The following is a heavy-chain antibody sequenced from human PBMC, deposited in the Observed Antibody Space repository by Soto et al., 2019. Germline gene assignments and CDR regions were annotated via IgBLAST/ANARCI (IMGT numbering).Heavy chain of an antibody. CDR2: IYYSGRT. CDR1: GGSIRDYF. V-gene: IGHV4-59*01. J-gene: IGHJ4*02. Sequence: SDTPSLTCTFSGGSIRDYFWTWIRQPPGKGLEWIGYIYYSGRTNYNPSLKSRVSISVDTSKNHFSLQLRSVTAADTAVYYCARVGGDDFGDSGGFDYWGQGTLVTVSS. D-gene: IGHD4-17*01. CDR3: ARVGGDDFGDSGGFDY.